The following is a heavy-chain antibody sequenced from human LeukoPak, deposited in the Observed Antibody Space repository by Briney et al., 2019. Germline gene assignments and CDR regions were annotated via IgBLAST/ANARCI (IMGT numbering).Heavy chain of an antibody. CDR1: GGSISSYY. V-gene: IGHV4-59*12. CDR3: ARGTLYSGWSYYFDY. CDR2: IYSSGNT. J-gene: IGHJ4*02. D-gene: IGHD6-19*01. Sequence: SETLSLTCTVSGGSISSYYWSWIRQPPGRGLEWIGYIYSSGNTNYNPSLKSRVTISLDTSKNQFSLKLSSVTAADTAMYYCARGTLYSGWSYYFDYWGQGSQVTVSS.